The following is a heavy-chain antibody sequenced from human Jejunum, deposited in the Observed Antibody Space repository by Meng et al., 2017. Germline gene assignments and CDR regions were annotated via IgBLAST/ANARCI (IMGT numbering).Heavy chain of an antibody. CDR1: GGALTSYY. J-gene: IGHJ4*02. D-gene: IGHD3-10*01. Sequence: QVQLQESGPGLVQPSEALSLTCTVSGGALTSYYWSWIRQPPGKGLEWIGHIYYSGRNEYSPSLKSRVTISVDTSKNQFSLRLSPVTAADTAVYYCGRHLYGSGSQPIDYWGQGTLVTVSS. V-gene: IGHV4-59*08. CDR2: IYYSGRN. CDR3: GRHLYGSGSQPIDY.